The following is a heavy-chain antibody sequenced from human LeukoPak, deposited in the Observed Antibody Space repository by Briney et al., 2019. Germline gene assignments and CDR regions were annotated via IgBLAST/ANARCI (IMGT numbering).Heavy chain of an antibody. CDR3: ARGRVGGSWPVTYYYYYYMDV. D-gene: IGHD6-13*01. CDR1: GGSISSSSYY. J-gene: IGHJ6*03. Sequence: SETLSLTCTVSGGSISSSSYYWGWIRQPPGKGLEWIGTIYYSGSTYYNPSPKSRVTISVDTSKNQFSLKLSSVTAADTAVYYCARGRVGGSWPVTYYYYYYMDVWGKGTTVTVSS. V-gene: IGHV4-39*07. CDR2: IYYSGST.